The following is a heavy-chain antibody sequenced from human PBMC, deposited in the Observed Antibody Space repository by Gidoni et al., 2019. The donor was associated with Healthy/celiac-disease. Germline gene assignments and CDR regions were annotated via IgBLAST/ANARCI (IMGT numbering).Heavy chain of an antibody. V-gene: IGHV1-69*01. Sequence: QVQLVQSGAEVKKPGSSVKVSCTASGAPFSSYAISWVRQAPGQGLEWMGGIIPIFGTANYAQKFQGRVTITADESTSTAYMELSSLRSEDTAVYYCARDLGWELRENWFDPWGQGTLVTVSS. CDR2: IIPIFGTA. D-gene: IGHD1-26*01. J-gene: IGHJ5*02. CDR3: ARDLGWELRENWFDP. CDR1: GAPFSSYA.